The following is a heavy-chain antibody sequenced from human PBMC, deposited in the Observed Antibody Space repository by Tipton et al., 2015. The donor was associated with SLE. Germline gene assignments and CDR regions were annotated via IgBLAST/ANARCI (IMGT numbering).Heavy chain of an antibody. CDR1: GGSLSSYY. Sequence: TLSLTCTVSGGSLSSYYWSWIRQSPEKGLEWIGYLSYSGSTNYSPSLESRVTITVDMSKNQFSLRLISVTAADTAVYYCARGCSSSTCEPFYFFGMDVWGQGTMVSVSS. V-gene: IGHV4-59*12. CDR2: LSYSGST. D-gene: IGHD2-2*01. J-gene: IGHJ6*02. CDR3: ARGCSSSTCEPFYFFGMDV.